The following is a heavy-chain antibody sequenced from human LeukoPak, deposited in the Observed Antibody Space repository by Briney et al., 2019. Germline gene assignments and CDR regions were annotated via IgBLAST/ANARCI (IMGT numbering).Heavy chain of an antibody. CDR1: GFTFSTYS. CDR2: ISFIGRGDFVT. Sequence: GGSLRLSCAAYGFTFSTYSFTWVRQAPGKGLEWISYISFIGRGDFVTYYADSVKGRFTISRDDASNSMFLHMDSLKPEDAAVYYCSRDRKPWQRLPTTGFDPWGPGTLVAVSS. V-gene: IGHV3-48*01. J-gene: IGHJ5*02. D-gene: IGHD6-25*01. CDR3: SRDRKPWQRLPTTGFDP.